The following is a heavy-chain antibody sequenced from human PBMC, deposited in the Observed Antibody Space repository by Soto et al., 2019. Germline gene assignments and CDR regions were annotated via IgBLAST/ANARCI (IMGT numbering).Heavy chain of an antibody. V-gene: IGHV3-30-3*01. Sequence: QVQLVESGGGVVQPGRSLRLSCAASGFTFSSYAMRWVRQAPGKGLEWVAVISYDGSNKYYADSVKGRFTISRDNSKNTLYLQMNSLRAEDTAVYYCASLSGGSEDYWGQGTLVTVSS. D-gene: IGHD2-15*01. CDR1: GFTFSSYA. CDR2: ISYDGSNK. CDR3: ASLSGGSEDY. J-gene: IGHJ4*02.